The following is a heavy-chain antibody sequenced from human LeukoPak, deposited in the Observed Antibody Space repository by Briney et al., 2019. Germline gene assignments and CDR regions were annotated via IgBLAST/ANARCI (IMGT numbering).Heavy chain of an antibody. CDR1: GYSFTSYW. CDR2: IYPGGSDT. D-gene: IGHD6-19*01. J-gene: IGHJ4*02. V-gene: IGHV5-51*01. Sequence: GESLKISCKGSGYSFTSYWIAWLRQMPGKGLEWMGIIYPGGSDTRYSPSFKGQVTISADKSINTAYLQWSGLKASDTAMYYCARQIGSSGYFDFWGQGTLVTVSS. CDR3: ARQIGSSGYFDF.